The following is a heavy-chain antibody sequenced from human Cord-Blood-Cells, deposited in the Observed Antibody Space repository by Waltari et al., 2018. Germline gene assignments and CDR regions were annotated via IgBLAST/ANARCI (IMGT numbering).Heavy chain of an antibody. CDR1: GYPFTAYY. CDR2: INPNSGGT. V-gene: IGHV1-2*02. Sequence: KGKTPGASVTDSCKATGYPFTAYYMHWVRQAPGQGREWMGWINPNSGGTDYAQKLQGRVTMTRDPSISTAYMELRRLRSDDTAVYYCARTVLQTGDDAFDIWGQGTMVTVAS. J-gene: IGHJ3*02. D-gene: IGHD7-27*01. CDR3: ARTVLQTGDDAFDI.